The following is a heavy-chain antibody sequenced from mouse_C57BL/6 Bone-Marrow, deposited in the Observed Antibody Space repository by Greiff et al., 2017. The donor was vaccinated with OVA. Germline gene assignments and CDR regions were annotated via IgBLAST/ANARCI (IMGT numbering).Heavy chain of an antibody. V-gene: IGHV1-26*01. CDR2: INPNNGGT. D-gene: IGHD2-13*01. CDR3: ARGTLTN. J-gene: IGHJ2*01. Sequence: VQLQQSGPELVKPGASVKISCKASGYTFTDYYMNWVKQSHGKSLEWIGDINPNNGGTSYNQKFKGKATLTVDKSSSTAYMELRSLTSEDSAVYYCARGTLTNWGQGTTLTVSS. CDR1: GYTFTDYY.